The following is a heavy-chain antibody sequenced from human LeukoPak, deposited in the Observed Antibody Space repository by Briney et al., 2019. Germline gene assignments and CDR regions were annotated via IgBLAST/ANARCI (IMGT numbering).Heavy chain of an antibody. CDR3: ASGYCSGGHCYSVYFQH. J-gene: IGHJ1*01. V-gene: IGHV3-53*01. CDR2: IYSGGNT. CDR1: GFTVSSNY. D-gene: IGHD2-15*01. Sequence: GGSLRLSCAASGFTVSSNYMSWVRQAPGKGLDWVSVIYSGGNTYYADSVKGRSTISRDNSKNTLYLQMNSLRAEDTAVYYCASGYCSGGHCYSVYFQHWGQGTLVTVSS.